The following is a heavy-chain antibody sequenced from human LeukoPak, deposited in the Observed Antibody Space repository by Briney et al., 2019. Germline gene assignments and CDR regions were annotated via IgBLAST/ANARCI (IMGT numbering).Heavy chain of an antibody. D-gene: IGHD3-3*01. V-gene: IGHV1-2*02. CDR3: ARARYDFWSGGTAPYMDV. J-gene: IGHJ6*03. CDR1: GYTFTGYY. CDR2: INPNSGGT. Sequence: ASVKVSCKASGYTFTGYYMHWVRQAPGQGLEWMGWINPNSGGTNYAQKFQGRVTMTRDRSISTAYMELSRLRSDDTAVYYCARARYDFWSGGTAPYMDVWGKGTTVTVSS.